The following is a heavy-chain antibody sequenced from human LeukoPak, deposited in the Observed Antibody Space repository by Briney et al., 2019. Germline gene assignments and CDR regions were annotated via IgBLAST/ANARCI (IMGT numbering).Heavy chain of an antibody. D-gene: IGHD6-6*01. Sequence: ASVKVSCKASGYTFTSYGISWVRQAPGQGLEWMGWISAYNGNTNYAQKLQGRVTMTTDTSTSTAYMELRSLRSDDTAVYYCATFIQAAARGYYFDYWGRGTLVTVSS. V-gene: IGHV1-18*01. CDR2: ISAYNGNT. J-gene: IGHJ4*02. CDR1: GYTFTSYG. CDR3: ATFIQAAARGYYFDY.